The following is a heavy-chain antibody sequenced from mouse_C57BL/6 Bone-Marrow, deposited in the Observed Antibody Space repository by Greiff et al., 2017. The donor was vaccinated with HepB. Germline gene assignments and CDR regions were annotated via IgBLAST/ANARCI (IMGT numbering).Heavy chain of an antibody. V-gene: IGHV1-81*01. CDR3: ARCYYSNYEGYYAMDY. CDR1: GYTFTSYG. D-gene: IGHD2-5*01. J-gene: IGHJ4*01. Sequence: QVQLQQSGAELARPGASVKLSCKASGYTFTSYGISWVKQRTGQGLEWIGEIYPRSGNTYYNEKFKGKATLTADKSSSTAYMELRSLTSEDSAAYFCARCYYSNYEGYYAMDYWGQGTSVTVSS. CDR2: IYPRSGNT.